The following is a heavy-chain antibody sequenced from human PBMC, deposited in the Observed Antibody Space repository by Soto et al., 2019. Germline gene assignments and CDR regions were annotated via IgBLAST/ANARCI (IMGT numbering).Heavy chain of an antibody. CDR3: ARGFTNYYDSSGYYYISWFDP. J-gene: IGHJ5*02. CDR2: MNPNSGNT. CDR1: GYTFTSYD. V-gene: IGHV1-8*01. Sequence: ASVKVSCKASGYTFTSYDINWVRQATGQGREWMGWMNPNSGNTGYAQKFQGRVTMTRNTSISTAYMELSSLRSEDTAVYYCARGFTNYYDSSGYYYISWFDPWGQGTLVTVSS. D-gene: IGHD3-22*01.